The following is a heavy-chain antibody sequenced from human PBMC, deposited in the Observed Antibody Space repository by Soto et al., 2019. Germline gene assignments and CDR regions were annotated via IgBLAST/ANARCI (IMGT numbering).Heavy chain of an antibody. CDR2: ITGGGGLT. D-gene: IGHD6-25*01. CDR3: AKLLAAAASWDAFDI. Sequence: EVQLLESGGGLVQPGGSLRLSCATSGFTFGNYAMSWVRQAPGKGLEWVSGITGGGGLTNYADPVKGRFTISRDNSWNTLYLQLNSLRAEDTAVYYCAKLLAAAASWDAFDIWGQGTMVTVSS. V-gene: IGHV3-23*01. J-gene: IGHJ3*02. CDR1: GFTFGNYA.